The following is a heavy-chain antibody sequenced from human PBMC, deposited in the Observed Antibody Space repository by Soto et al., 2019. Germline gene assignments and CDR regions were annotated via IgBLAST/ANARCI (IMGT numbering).Heavy chain of an antibody. CDR1: GGTFNSYA. J-gene: IGHJ4*02. CDR2: IIPIFGTA. V-gene: IGHV1-69*12. D-gene: IGHD4-4*01. Sequence: QVQLVQSGAEVKKSGSSVKVSCKASGGTFNSYAISWVRQAPGQGLEWMGGIIPIFGTANYAQKFQGRVTITADESTSTAYMELSSLRSEDTAVYYCARDGGVYDYSPFDYWGQGTLVTVSS. CDR3: ARDGGVYDYSPFDY.